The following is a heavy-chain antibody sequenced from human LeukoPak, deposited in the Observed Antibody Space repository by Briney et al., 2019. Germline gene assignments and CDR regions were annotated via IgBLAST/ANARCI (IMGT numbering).Heavy chain of an antibody. V-gene: IGHV3-23*01. D-gene: IGHD3-22*01. CDR2: ISGSGGST. J-gene: IGHJ4*02. Sequence: GGSLRLSCAASGFTFSSYAMSWVRQAPGKGLEWVSAISGSGGSTYYADSVKGRFTISRDNSKNTLYLQMNSLRAEDTAVYYCAKARNYYDSSGYYPTHWGQGTLVTVSS. CDR3: AKARNYYDSSGYYPTH. CDR1: GFTFSSYA.